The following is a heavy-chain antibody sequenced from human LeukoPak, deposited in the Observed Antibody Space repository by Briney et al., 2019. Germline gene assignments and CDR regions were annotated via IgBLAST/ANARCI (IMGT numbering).Heavy chain of an antibody. CDR3: ARGWLRFHYYFDY. J-gene: IGHJ4*02. CDR2: INHSGST. V-gene: IGHV4-34*01. Sequence: SETLSLTCAVYGGSFSGYYWSWIRQPPGKGLEWIGEINHSGSTSYNPSLKSRVTISVDTSKNQFSLKLSSVTAADTAVYYCARGWLRFHYYFDYWGQGTLVTVSS. CDR1: GGSFSGYY. D-gene: IGHD5-12*01.